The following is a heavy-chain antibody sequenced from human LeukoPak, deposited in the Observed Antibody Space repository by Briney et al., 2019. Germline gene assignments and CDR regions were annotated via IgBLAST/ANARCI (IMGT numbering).Heavy chain of an antibody. D-gene: IGHD5-18*01. CDR3: AREDYSYGPFDY. V-gene: IGHV3-53*01. Sequence: GGSLTLSCAASGFTVSSNYMSWVCQAPGKGLEWVSVIYSGGSTYYADSVKGRFTISRDNSKNTLYLQMNSLRAEDTAVYYCAREDYSYGPFDYWGQGTLVTVSS. CDR2: IYSGGST. CDR1: GFTVSSNY. J-gene: IGHJ4*02.